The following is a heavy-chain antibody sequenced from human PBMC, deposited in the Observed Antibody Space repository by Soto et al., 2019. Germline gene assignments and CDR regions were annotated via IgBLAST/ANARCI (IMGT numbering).Heavy chain of an antibody. CDR1: GGTFSSYA. J-gene: IGHJ6*02. CDR3: AIVPAHYYGSGSPSYYYYGMDV. D-gene: IGHD3-10*01. CDR2: IIPIFGTA. Sequence: SVKVSCKASGGTFSSYAISWVRQAPGQGLEWMGGIIPIFGTANYAQKFQGRVTITADKSTSTAYMELSSLRSEDTAVYYCAIVPAHYYGSGSPSYYYYGMDVWGQGTTVTVSS. V-gene: IGHV1-69*06.